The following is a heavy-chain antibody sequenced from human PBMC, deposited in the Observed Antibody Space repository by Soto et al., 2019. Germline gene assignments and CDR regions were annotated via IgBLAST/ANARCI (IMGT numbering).Heavy chain of an antibody. CDR3: ARSGYGDYYFDY. Sequence: QVQLVQSGAEVKKPGASVKVSCKASGYTFTSYGISWVRQAPGQGLEWMGWISAYNGNTNYAQKLQGRVTMTTDTSTSTDYMELRSLRSDDTSVYSSARSGYGDYYFDYWGQGTLVTVSS. V-gene: IGHV1-18*01. CDR2: ISAYNGNT. J-gene: IGHJ4*02. CDR1: GYTFTSYG. D-gene: IGHD4-17*01.